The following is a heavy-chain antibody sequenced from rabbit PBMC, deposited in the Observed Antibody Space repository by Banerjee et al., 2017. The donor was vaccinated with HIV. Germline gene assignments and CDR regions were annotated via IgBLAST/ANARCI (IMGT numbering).Heavy chain of an antibody. CDR3: ARDLAGVIGWNFGL. CDR1: GIDFSSYYY. CDR2: IYGGSGST. J-gene: IGHJ3*01. D-gene: IGHD4-1*01. V-gene: IGHV1S40*01. Sequence: QSLEESGGDLVKPGASLTLTCTASGIDFSSYYYMCWVRQAPGKGLEWIGDIYGGSGSTDYASWVNGRFTISKTSSTTVTLQMTSLTAADTASYFCARDLAGVIGWNFGLWGQGTLVTVS.